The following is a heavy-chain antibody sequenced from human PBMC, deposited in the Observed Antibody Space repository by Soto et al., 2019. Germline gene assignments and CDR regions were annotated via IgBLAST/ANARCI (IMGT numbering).Heavy chain of an antibody. J-gene: IGHJ4*02. V-gene: IGHV3-48*01. D-gene: IGHD2-2*01. Sequence: GSLSLSCVASGFDFNSYSMNWVRQAPGKGLEWISYINSGSTSVFYADSVKGRFTISRDNAKNSLYLQMNSLRAEDTAVYYCTSSRSPDAYWGQGTLVTVSS. CDR2: INSGSTSV. CDR1: GFDFNSYS. CDR3: TSSRSPDAY.